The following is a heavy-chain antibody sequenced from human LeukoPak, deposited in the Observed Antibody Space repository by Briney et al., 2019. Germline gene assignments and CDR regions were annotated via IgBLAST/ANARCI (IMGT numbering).Heavy chain of an antibody. CDR1: GFTFSNYW. J-gene: IGHJ3*02. V-gene: IGHV3-7*01. CDR3: ARVRGSGSYWLPYDGFDM. CDR2: IKLDGSEK. Sequence: PGGSLRLSCAASGFTFSNYWMSWVRQAPGKGLEWVANIKLDGSEKQYVDSVKGRFTISRDNAKNSLYLQMNSLRAEDTAVYYCARVRGSGSYWLPYDGFDMWGQGTMLTVSS. D-gene: IGHD3-10*01.